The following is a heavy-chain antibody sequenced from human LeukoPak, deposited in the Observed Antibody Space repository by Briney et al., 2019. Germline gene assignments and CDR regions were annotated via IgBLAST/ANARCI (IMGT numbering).Heavy chain of an antibody. CDR1: GFTFSTYT. J-gene: IGHJ5*02. CDR2: ISSGTTHI. Sequence: GGSLRLSCTASGFTFSTYTMNWVRQAPGKGLEWVSSISSGTTHIYYADSMKGRFTIFRDNAKNSLYLQMNSLRTEDTALYYCARGNLGSSWPAGWFDPWGQGTLVTVSS. CDR3: ARGNLGSSWPAGWFDP. D-gene: IGHD6-13*01. V-gene: IGHV3-21*01.